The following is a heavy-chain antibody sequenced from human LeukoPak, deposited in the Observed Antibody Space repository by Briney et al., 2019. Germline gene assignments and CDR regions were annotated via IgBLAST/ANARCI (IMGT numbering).Heavy chain of an antibody. D-gene: IGHD3-22*01. J-gene: IGHJ4*02. CDR1: GGTFSSYA. Sequence: ASVNVSCKASGGTFSSYAISWVRQAPGQGLEWMGVINPSGGSTSYAQKFQGRVTMTRDTSTSTVYMELSSLRSEDTAVYYCARNPSGVGSGYYCDYWGQGTLVTVSS. CDR3: ARNPSGVGSGYYCDY. CDR2: INPSGGST. V-gene: IGHV1-46*01.